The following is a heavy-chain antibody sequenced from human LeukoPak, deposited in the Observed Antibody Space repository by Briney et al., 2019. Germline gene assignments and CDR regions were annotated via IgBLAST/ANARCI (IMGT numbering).Heavy chain of an antibody. CDR1: GFTFSSYS. CDR2: ISSSSSYI. D-gene: IGHD3-10*01. V-gene: IGHV3-21*04. CDR3: AREFDYYGSGSSFDY. J-gene: IGHJ4*02. Sequence: GGSLRLSCAASGFTFSSYSMNWVRQAPGKGLEWVSSISSSSSYIYYADSVKGRFTISRGNAKNTLYLQMNSLRAEDTAVYYCAREFDYYGSGSSFDYWGQGTLVTVSS.